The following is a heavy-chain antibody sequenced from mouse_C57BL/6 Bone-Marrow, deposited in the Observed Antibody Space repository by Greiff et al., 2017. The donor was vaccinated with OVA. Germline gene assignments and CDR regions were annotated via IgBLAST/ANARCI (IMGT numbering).Heavy chain of an antibody. Sequence: EVQGVESGGDLVKPGGSLKLSCAASGFTFSSYGMSWVRQTPDKRLEWVATISSGGSYTYYPDSVKGRFTISRDNAKNTLYLQMSSLKSDDTAWYYCARHRDYGSVFDYWGQGTTLTVSS. CDR1: GFTFSSYG. D-gene: IGHD1-1*01. V-gene: IGHV5-6*01. CDR2: ISSGGSYT. J-gene: IGHJ2*01. CDR3: ARHRDYGSVFDY.